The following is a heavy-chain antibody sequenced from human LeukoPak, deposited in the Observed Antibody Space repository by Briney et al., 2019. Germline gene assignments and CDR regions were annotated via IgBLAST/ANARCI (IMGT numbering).Heavy chain of an antibody. CDR1: GGTFSSYA. J-gene: IGHJ3*02. V-gene: IGHV1-69*04. CDR2: IIPILGIA. D-gene: IGHD5-24*01. Sequence: ASVKVSCKASGGTFSSYAISWVRQAPGQGLEWMGRIIPILGIANYAQKFQGGVTITADKSTSTAYMELSSLRSEDTAVYYCAREMATGFNGAFDIWGQGTMVTVSS. CDR3: AREMATGFNGAFDI.